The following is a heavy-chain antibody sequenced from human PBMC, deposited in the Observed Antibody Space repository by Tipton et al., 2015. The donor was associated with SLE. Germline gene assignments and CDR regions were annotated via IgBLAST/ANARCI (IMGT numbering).Heavy chain of an antibody. V-gene: IGHV4-38-2*02. Sequence: TLSLTCTVSSYSISSGYYWGWIRQPPGKGLEWIGSIYHSGSIYYSGNTYYNPSLESRLTISADTFKNQFSRKVTSVTAADTAVYFCARIHPNNYGDYGPFDYWGQGILVTVSS. CDR2: IYYSGNT. CDR1: SYSISSGYY. D-gene: IGHD4-17*01. J-gene: IGHJ4*02. CDR3: ARIHPNNYGDYGPFDY.